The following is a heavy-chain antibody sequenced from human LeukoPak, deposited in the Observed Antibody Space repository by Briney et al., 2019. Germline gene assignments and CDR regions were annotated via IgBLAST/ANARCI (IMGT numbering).Heavy chain of an antibody. V-gene: IGHV3-21*01. CDR2: ISSSSSYI. J-gene: IGHJ4*02. CDR3: AGGGVYYDILTGYHPNDY. D-gene: IGHD3-9*01. CDR1: GFTFSSDS. Sequence: GGSLRLSCAASGFTFSSDSMNWVRQATGKGLEWVSSISSSSSYIYYANSVKGLFTISRDNAKNSLYLQMNSLRAEDTAVYYCAGGGVYYDILTGYHPNDYWGQGTLVTVSS.